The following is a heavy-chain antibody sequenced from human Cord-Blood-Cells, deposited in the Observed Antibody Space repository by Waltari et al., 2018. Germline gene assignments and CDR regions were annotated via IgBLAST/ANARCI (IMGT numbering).Heavy chain of an antibody. D-gene: IGHD2-8*02. CDR1: GGTFSSYA. CDR2: IIPIFGTA. CDR3: ALGGPEYWDSRVDY. J-gene: IGHJ4*02. Sequence: QVQLVQSGAEVKKPGSSVTVSCKASGGTFSSYATSWVRQAPGQGLEWVGGIIPIFGTANDAQEFRGRVTITADESTSTDYMELSRLSAEDTAVYYCALGGPEYWDSRVDYWGQGTLVTVSS. V-gene: IGHV1-69*01.